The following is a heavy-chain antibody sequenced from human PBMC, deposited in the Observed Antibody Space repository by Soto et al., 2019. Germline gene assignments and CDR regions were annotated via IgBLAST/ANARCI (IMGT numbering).Heavy chain of an antibody. Sequence: GSLRLSCAASGFTFSSYGMHWVRQAPGKGLEWVAVISYDGSNKYYADSVKGRFTISRDNSKNTLYLQMNSLRAEDTAVYYCAKGWQLGEAFDYWGQGTLVTVSS. J-gene: IGHJ4*02. CDR3: AKGWQLGEAFDY. D-gene: IGHD6-6*01. CDR1: GFTFSSYG. CDR2: ISYDGSNK. V-gene: IGHV3-30*18.